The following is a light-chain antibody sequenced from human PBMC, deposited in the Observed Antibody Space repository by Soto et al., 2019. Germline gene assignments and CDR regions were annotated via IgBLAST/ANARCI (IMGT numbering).Light chain of an antibody. CDR2: YDS. CDR1: NIGSKS. CDR3: QVWDSSSDPWV. J-gene: IGLJ3*02. V-gene: IGLV3-21*04. Sequence: LTQPPSVSVAPGKTARITCGGNNIGSKSVHWYQQKPGQAPVLVIYYDSDRPSGIPERFSGSNSGNTATLTISRVEAGDEADYYCQVWDSSSDPWVFGGGTKLTVL.